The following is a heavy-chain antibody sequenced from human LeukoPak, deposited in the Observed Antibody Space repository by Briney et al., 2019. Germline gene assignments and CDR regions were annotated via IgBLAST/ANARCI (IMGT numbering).Heavy chain of an antibody. D-gene: IGHD2-2*01. J-gene: IGHJ5*02. CDR1: GFTFSSYS. Sequence: GGSLRLSCAASGFTFSSYSMNWVRQAPGKGLEWVSSISSSSSYIYYADSVKGRFTISRDNAKNSLYLQMNSLRAEDTAVYYCARDLGYQLPLGWFDPWAREPWSPSPQ. CDR2: ISSSSSYI. V-gene: IGHV3-21*01. CDR3: ARDLGYQLPLGWFDP.